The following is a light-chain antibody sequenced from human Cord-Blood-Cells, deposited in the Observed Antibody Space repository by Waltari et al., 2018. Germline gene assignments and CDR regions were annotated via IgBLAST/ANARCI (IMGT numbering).Light chain of an antibody. CDR3: QQYNNWPPGS. J-gene: IGKJ2*03. V-gene: IGKV3-15*01. CDR2: GAY. CDR1: QSVSSN. Sequence: EIVMTQSPATLYLSPGERAPLACRASQSVSSNVAWYQQKPGQAPRLLIYGAYTRATGIPARFSGSGSGTEFTLTISSLQSEDFAVYYCQQYNNWPPGSFGQGTKLEIK.